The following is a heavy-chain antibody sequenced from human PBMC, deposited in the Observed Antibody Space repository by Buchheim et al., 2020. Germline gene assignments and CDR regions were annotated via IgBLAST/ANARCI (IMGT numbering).Heavy chain of an antibody. J-gene: IGHJ4*02. Sequence: VQLVESGGGLVQPGGSLRLSCAASGFTFSSYGMHWVRQAPGKGLEWVAVISYDGSNKYYADSVKGRFTISRDNSKNTLYLQMNSLRAEDTAVYYCAKGVVATNIDYWGQGTL. CDR3: AKGVVATNIDY. CDR2: ISYDGSNK. D-gene: IGHD5-12*01. CDR1: GFTFSSYG. V-gene: IGHV3-30*18.